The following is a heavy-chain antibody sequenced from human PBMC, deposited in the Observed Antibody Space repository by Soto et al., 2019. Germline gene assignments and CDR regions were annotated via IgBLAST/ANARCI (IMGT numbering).Heavy chain of an antibody. CDR2: INPNSGGT. J-gene: IGHJ3*02. CDR3: ASALSRTALAI. Sequence: ASVKVSCKAGGGTFSSYAISWVRQAPGQGLEWMGWINPNSGGTNYAQKFQGWVTMTRDTSISTAYMELSRLRSDDTAVYYCASALSRTALAIWGQGTMVPVSS. CDR1: GGTFSSYA. V-gene: IGHV1-2*04.